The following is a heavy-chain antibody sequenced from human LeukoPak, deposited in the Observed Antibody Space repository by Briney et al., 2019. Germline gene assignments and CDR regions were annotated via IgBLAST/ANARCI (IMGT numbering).Heavy chain of an antibody. CDR1: GFTFGSYA. CDR3: ASVYGSGSYSRYY. Sequence: GGSLRLSCAASGFTFGSYAMSWVRQAPGKGLEWVSAISGSGGSTYYADSVKGRFTISRDNSKNTLYLQMNSLRAEDTAVYYCASVYGSGSYSRYYWGQGTLVTVSS. J-gene: IGHJ4*02. V-gene: IGHV3-23*01. CDR2: ISGSGGST. D-gene: IGHD3-10*01.